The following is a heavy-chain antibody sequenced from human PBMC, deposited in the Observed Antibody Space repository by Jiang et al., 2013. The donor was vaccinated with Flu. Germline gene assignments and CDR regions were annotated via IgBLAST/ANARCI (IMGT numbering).Heavy chain of an antibody. CDR3: ARVPGSPLHSGYD. D-gene: IGHD5-12*01. Sequence: LLKPSETLSLTCAVYGGSFSGYYWSWIRQPPGKGLEWIGEINHSGSTNYNPSLKSRVTISVDTSKNQFSLKLSSVTAADTAVYYCARVPGSPLHSGYDWGQGTLVTVSS. J-gene: IGHJ4*02. V-gene: IGHV4-34*01. CDR1: GGSFSGYY. CDR2: INHSGST.